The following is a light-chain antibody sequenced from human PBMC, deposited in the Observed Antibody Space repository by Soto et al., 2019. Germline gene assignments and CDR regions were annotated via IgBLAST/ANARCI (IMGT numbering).Light chain of an antibody. J-gene: IGKJ1*01. Sequence: EIVLTQSPGTLSLSPGERATLSCRASQSVSSSYLAWYQQKPGQAPRLLIYVASSRATGIPDRFSGSGSGTDFTLTISSLEPEDSAVYYCQHYGRSLWTFGQGTKVEIK. CDR2: VAS. CDR1: QSVSSSY. V-gene: IGKV3-20*01. CDR3: QHYGRSLWT.